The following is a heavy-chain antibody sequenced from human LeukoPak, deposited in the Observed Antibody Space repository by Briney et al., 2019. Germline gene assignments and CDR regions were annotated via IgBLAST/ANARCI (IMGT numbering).Heavy chain of an antibody. Sequence: ASVKVSCKASVYTFTSYGIRWVRQAPGQGLEWMGWISAYNGNTNYAQKLQGRVTMTTDTSTSTAYMELRSLRSDDTAVYYCARVDPYITGTTSGFDYWGQGTLVTVSS. J-gene: IGHJ4*02. V-gene: IGHV1-18*01. CDR1: VYTFTSYG. D-gene: IGHD1-7*01. CDR2: ISAYNGNT. CDR3: ARVDPYITGTTSGFDY.